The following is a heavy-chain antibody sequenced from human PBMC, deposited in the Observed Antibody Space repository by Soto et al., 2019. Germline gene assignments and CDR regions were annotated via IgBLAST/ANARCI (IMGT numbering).Heavy chain of an antibody. Sequence: TLSLTCTVSGGSISSGGYYWSWIRQHPGKGLEWIGYIYYSGSTYYNPSLKSRVTISVDTSKNQFSLKLSSVTAADTAMYYCARFTYYDILTAEPADYWGQGTLVTVSS. CDR1: GGSISSGGYY. CDR2: IYYSGST. D-gene: IGHD3-9*01. V-gene: IGHV4-31*03. CDR3: ARFTYYDILTAEPADY. J-gene: IGHJ4*02.